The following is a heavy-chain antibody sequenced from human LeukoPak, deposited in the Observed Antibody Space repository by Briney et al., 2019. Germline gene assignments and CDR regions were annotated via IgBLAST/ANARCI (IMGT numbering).Heavy chain of an antibody. CDR1: GYTFTSYD. J-gene: IGHJ4*02. CDR3: ARGRRVVVVAAHKYYLDY. V-gene: IGHV1-8*01. D-gene: IGHD2-15*01. Sequence: ASVKVSCKASGYTFTSYDINWVRQATGQGLEWMGWMNPNSGNTGYAQKFQGRVTMTRNTSISTAYMELSSLRSEDTAVYYCARGRRVVVVAAHKYYLDYWGQGTLVTVSS. CDR2: MNPNSGNT.